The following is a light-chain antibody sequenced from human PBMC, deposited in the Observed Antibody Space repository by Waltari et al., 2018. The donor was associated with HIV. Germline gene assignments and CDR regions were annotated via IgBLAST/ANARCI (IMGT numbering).Light chain of an antibody. J-gene: IGKJ3*01. V-gene: IGKV1-39*01. CDR2: AAS. CDR1: QRISRY. CDR3: QQSYSPTFT. Sequence: DIQMTQSPSSLSASVGDRVSITCRASQRISRYLNWYRQKPGAAPELLIYAASSLKRGVPSRFSGSGSGTDFTLTISALQPEDFATYYCQQSYSPTFTFGPGTKVDFK.